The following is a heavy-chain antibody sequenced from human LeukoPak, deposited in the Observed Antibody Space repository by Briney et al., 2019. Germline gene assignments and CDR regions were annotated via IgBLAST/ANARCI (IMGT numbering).Heavy chain of an antibody. CDR2: IRSKAYGGTT. D-gene: IGHD6-19*01. V-gene: IGHV3-49*04. CDR3: TRALAVAGTKYYYYYGMDV. J-gene: IGHJ6*02. CDR1: GFTFSSYG. Sequence: GGSLRLSCAASGFTFSSYGMHWVRQAPGKGLEWVGFIRSKAYGGTTEYAASVKGRFTISRDDSKSIAYLQMNSLKTEDTAVYYCTRALAVAGTKYYYYYGMDVWGQGTTVTVSS.